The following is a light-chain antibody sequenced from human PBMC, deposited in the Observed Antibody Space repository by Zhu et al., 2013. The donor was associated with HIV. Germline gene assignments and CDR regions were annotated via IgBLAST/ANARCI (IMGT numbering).Light chain of an antibody. V-gene: IGKV1-13*02. Sequence: AIQLTQSPSSLSASVGDRVTITCRASEGINSYLAWYQQEPGKAPKLLIYDASSLESGVPSKFSGSGSGTEFTLTISSLQPDDFATYYCQQYNTYPWTFGQGTKVEIK. J-gene: IGKJ1*01. CDR3: QQYNTYPWT. CDR1: EGINSY. CDR2: DAS.